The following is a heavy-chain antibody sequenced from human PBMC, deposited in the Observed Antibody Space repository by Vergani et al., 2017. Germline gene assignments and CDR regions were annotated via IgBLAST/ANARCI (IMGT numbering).Heavy chain of an antibody. Sequence: EVQLVESGGGLVKPGGSLRLSCAASGFTFGSYSMNWVRQAPGKGLEWVSSISSSSSYIYYADSVKGRFTISRDNAKNSLYLQMNSLRAEDTAVYYCARDGPLYGSGSYYNGGDAFDIWGQGTMVTVSS. CDR2: ISSSSSYI. CDR3: ARDGPLYGSGSYYNGGDAFDI. V-gene: IGHV3-21*01. CDR1: GFTFGSYS. D-gene: IGHD3-10*01. J-gene: IGHJ3*02.